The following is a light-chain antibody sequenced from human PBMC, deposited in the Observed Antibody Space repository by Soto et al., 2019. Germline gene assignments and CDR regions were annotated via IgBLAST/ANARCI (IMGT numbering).Light chain of an antibody. CDR1: SSDIGAYNY. CDR3: TSYSNSITYV. Sequence: QSALTQPASVAGSPGQTVTFSCTGTSSDIGAYNYVSWYQQYPGTAPKLMIYDVSTRPSGVSNRFSGSKSGNTASLTISGLQAEDEADYYCTSYSNSITYVFGTGTKVTVL. CDR2: DVS. V-gene: IGLV2-14*03. J-gene: IGLJ1*01.